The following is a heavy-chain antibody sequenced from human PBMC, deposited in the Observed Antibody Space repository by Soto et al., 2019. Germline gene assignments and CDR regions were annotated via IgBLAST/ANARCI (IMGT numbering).Heavy chain of an antibody. J-gene: IGHJ4*02. Sequence: PSETLSLTCTVSGGSISSGGYYWSWIRQHPGKGLEWIGYIYYSGSTYYNPSLKSRVTISVDTSKNQFSLKLSSVTAADTAVYYCLRDWCTNGVCRLDYRGQRTLVTGSS. CDR2: IYYSGST. V-gene: IGHV4-31*03. CDR3: LRDWCTNGVCRLDY. D-gene: IGHD2-8*01. CDR1: GGSISSGGYY.